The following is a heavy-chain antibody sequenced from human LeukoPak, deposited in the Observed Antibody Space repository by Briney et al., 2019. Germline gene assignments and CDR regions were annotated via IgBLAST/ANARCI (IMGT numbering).Heavy chain of an antibody. V-gene: IGHV4-61*08. Sequence: SETLSLTCTVSGGSISSGGYYWSWIRQPPGKGLEWIGYIYYSGSTNYNASLKSRVTISVDTSKNQFSLKLSSVTAADTAVYYCARFSGVGATYFDYWGQGTPVTVSS. CDR3: ARFSGVGATYFDY. D-gene: IGHD1-26*01. J-gene: IGHJ4*02. CDR1: GGSISSGGYY. CDR2: IYYSGST.